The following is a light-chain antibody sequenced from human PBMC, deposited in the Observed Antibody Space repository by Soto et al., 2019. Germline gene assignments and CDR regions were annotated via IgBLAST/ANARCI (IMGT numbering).Light chain of an antibody. Sequence: QSVLTQPPSASGTPGQRVTISCSGSSSNIGSNTVNWYQQLPRTAPKLLIYSNNQRPSGVPDRFSGSKSGTSASLAISGLQSEDEADYYCAAWDDSLNALVFGGGTKLTVL. J-gene: IGLJ2*01. V-gene: IGLV1-44*01. CDR3: AAWDDSLNALV. CDR2: SNN. CDR1: SSNIGSNT.